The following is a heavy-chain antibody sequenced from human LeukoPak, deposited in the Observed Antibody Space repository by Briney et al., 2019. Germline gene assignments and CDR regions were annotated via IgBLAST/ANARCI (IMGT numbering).Heavy chain of an antibody. CDR3: ARQLRGEAVAGHLQPFDY. CDR1: GGSISSYY. D-gene: IGHD6-19*01. V-gene: IGHV4-59*08. Sequence: SETLSLTCTVSGGSISSYYWNWIRQPPGKGLEWIGYIYYSGSNNYNPSLKSRVTISVDTSKNQFSLKLSSVTTAGTAVSFCARQLRGEAVAGHLQPFDYWGQGTLVTVSS. J-gene: IGHJ4*02. CDR2: IYYSGSN.